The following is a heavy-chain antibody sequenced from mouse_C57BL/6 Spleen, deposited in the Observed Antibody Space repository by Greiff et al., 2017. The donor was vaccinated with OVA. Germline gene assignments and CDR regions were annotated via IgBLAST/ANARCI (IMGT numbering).Heavy chain of an antibody. D-gene: IGHD2-4*01. J-gene: IGHJ2*01. CDR1: GYTFTSYG. Sequence: QVQLQQSGAELARPGASVKLSCKASGYTFTSYGISWVKQRTGQGLEWIGEIYPRSGNTYYNEKFKGKATLTADKSSSTAYMELRSLTSEDSAVYFCAIIYYDYDEGVDYWGQGTTLTVSS. V-gene: IGHV1-81*01. CDR2: IYPRSGNT. CDR3: AIIYYDYDEGVDY.